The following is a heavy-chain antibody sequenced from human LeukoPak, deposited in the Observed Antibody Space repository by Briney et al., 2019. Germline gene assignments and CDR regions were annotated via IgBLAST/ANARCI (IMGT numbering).Heavy chain of an antibody. CDR2: ISSSSSYI. J-gene: IGHJ4*02. CDR1: GFTFSSYA. V-gene: IGHV3-21*01. Sequence: GGSLRLSCAASGFTFSSYAMSWVRQAPGKGLEWVSSISSSSSYIYYADSVKGRFTISRDNAKNSLYPQMNSLRAEDTAVYYCARTCGGDCYYTDYWGQGTLVTVSS. CDR3: ARTCGGDCYYTDY. D-gene: IGHD2-21*02.